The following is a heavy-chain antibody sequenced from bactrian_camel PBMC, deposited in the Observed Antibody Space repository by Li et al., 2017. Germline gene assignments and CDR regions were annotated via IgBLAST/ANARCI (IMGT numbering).Heavy chain of an antibody. V-gene: IGHV3S6*01. CDR3: TTDFSGEDDSIGDFGY. D-gene: IGHD5*01. J-gene: IGHJ6*01. CDR2: IYRDGSVT. Sequence: HVQLVESGGGLVQPGGSLRLSCAASGFIFSTYYMTWVRQVPGKGQEWVSSIYRDGSVTRYAYSVKGRFTISRDNAKNTVYLQMNNLNAEDTALYYCTTDFSGEDDSIGDFGYWGQGTQVTVS. CDR1: GFIFSTYY.